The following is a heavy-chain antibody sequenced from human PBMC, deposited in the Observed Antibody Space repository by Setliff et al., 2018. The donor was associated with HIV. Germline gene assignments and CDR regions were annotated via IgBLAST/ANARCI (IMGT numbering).Heavy chain of an antibody. J-gene: IGHJ4*02. CDR2: VNSGSGST. D-gene: IGHD5-12*01. CDR1: GYTFTNFY. V-gene: IGHV1-46*01. CDR3: ARRVSYATSGYSLGY. Sequence: GPSVKVSCKASGYTFTNFYLHWVRLAPGQGLEWMGMVNSGSGSTVFAQKFQGRVTMTTDTSTNTVYLELTSLRSEDTAVYFCARRVSYATSGYSLGYWGQGTLVTVSS.